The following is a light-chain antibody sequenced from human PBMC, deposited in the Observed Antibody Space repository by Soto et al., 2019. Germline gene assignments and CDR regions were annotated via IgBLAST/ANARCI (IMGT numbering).Light chain of an antibody. CDR3: QQYGSSSYT. J-gene: IGKJ2*01. CDR1: QSVSSSY. Sequence: EIVLTQSPGTLSLSPGERATLSCRASQSVSSSYLAWYQQKPGQAPRLLIYDASSRTTGIPDRFSGSGSGKDFTLTISRLEPEDFAVYYCQQYGSSSYTFGQGTKLEIK. CDR2: DAS. V-gene: IGKV3-20*01.